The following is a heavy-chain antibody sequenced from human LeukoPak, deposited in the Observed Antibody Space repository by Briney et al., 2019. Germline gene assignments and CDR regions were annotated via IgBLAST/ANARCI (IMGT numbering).Heavy chain of an antibody. V-gene: IGHV1-18*01. D-gene: IGHD6-19*01. Sequence: GASVKVSCKASGYTFTTYGISWVRQAPGQGLEWLGWISTYNGNTHYAQKLQGRVTMTTDTSTTTAYMELRSLRSDDTAVYYCARDSPAVKNDYWGQGTLVTVSS. CDR1: GYTFTTYG. J-gene: IGHJ4*02. CDR2: ISTYNGNT. CDR3: ARDSPAVKNDY.